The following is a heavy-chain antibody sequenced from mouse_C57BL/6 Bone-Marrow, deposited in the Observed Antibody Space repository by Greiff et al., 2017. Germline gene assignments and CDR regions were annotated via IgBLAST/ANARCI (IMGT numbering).Heavy chain of an antibody. Sequence: VQVVESGPALVKPSQPVSLTCTVTGYSITNGNHWWNWIRQVSGSKLEWIGYISSSGSTDSNPSLKSRISITRDTSKNQLFLQLNSVTTEDIATYYCAKGNGYYAMDYWGQGTSVTVSS. CDR1: GYSITNGNHW. CDR3: AKGNGYYAMDY. V-gene: IGHV3-4*01. CDR2: ISSSGST. J-gene: IGHJ4*01.